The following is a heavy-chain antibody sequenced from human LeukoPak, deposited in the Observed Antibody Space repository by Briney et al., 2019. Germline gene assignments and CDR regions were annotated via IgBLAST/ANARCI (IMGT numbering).Heavy chain of an antibody. CDR2: ISGSGGST. CDR1: GFTFSSYA. CDR3: AKAQFLGYSNSYYFGY. V-gene: IGHV3-23*01. D-gene: IGHD4-11*01. Sequence: GGSLRLSCAASGFTFSSYAMSWVRQAPGKGLEWVSAISGSGGSTYYADSVKGRFTISRDNSKNTLYLQMNSLRAEDTAVYYCAKAQFLGYSNSYYFGYWGQGTLVTVSS. J-gene: IGHJ4*02.